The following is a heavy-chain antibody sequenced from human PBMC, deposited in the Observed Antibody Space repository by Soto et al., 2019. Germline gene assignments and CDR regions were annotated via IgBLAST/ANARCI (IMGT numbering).Heavy chain of an antibody. CDR3: VFPATADFDY. V-gene: IGHV4-4*02. Sequence: SETLSLTCVVSGGSISSSNWWSWVRQPPGKGLEWIGEIYHSGTTNYGPSLKSRVIISADMSKNHFSLTLTSVTAADTAVYYCVFPATADFDYWGQGTLVTVSS. CDR2: IYHSGTT. J-gene: IGHJ4*02. CDR1: GGSISSSNW. D-gene: IGHD6-13*01.